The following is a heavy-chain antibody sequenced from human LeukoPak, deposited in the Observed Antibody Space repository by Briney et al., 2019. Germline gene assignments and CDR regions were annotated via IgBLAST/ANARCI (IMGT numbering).Heavy chain of an antibody. Sequence: PSETLSLTCTLSGGSMSSANHFWSWVRQSPGEGLEWIGYIHYNGRAHYNPSLKSRVSMSLDMSKNQFSLSLSSVTAADTAIYYCAREVITPGDSDGFDLWGQGTMVSVSS. D-gene: IGHD2-2*01. V-gene: IGHV4-30-4*08. J-gene: IGHJ3*01. CDR1: GGSMSSANHF. CDR2: IHYNGRA. CDR3: AREVITPGDSDGFDL.